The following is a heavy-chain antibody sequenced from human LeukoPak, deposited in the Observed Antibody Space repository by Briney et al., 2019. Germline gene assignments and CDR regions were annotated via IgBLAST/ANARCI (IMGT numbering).Heavy chain of an antibody. D-gene: IGHD3-22*01. CDR1: GGTFSSYA. CDR2: IIPIFGTA. Sequence: SSVKVSCKASGGTFSSYAISWVRQAPGQGLEWMGGIIPIFGTANYAQKFQGRVTITADESTGTAYMELSSLRSEDTAVYYCARAGQQYYYDSSGSNWFDPWGQGTLVTVSS. V-gene: IGHV1-69*01. J-gene: IGHJ5*02. CDR3: ARAGQQYYYDSSGSNWFDP.